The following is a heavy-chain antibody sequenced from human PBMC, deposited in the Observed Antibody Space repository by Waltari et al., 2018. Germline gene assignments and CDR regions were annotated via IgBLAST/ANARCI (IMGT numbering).Heavy chain of an antibody. Sequence: QLQLQESGPGLVKPSETLSLTCTVSGGSISSSSYYWGWIRQPPGKGLEWIGSISYSGSTYYNTSLMSRVTISGDTSKNQFSLKLTSVIAAETAVFYCARFSKSANWIDPWGQGTLVTVSS. V-gene: IGHV4-39*01. D-gene: IGHD3-3*02. CDR1: GGSISSSSYY. CDR3: ARFSKSANWIDP. CDR2: ISYSGST. J-gene: IGHJ5*02.